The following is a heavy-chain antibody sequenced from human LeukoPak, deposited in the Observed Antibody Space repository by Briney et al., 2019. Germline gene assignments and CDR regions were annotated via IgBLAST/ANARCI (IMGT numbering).Heavy chain of an antibody. CDR3: ARGTLRSFGDY. Sequence: GGSLRLSCTASGFTFTNYWMSWVRQAPGKGLEWVGNINQDGSVENYVDSVKGRFTISRDNARKSIYLQMNGLSAEDTAVYYCARGTLRSFGDYWGQGTLVTVSS. CDR1: GFTFTNYW. D-gene: IGHD3-10*01. J-gene: IGHJ4*02. CDR2: INQDGSVE. V-gene: IGHV3-7*01.